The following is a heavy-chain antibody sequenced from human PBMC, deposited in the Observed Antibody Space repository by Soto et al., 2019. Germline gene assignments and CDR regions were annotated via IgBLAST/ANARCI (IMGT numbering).Heavy chain of an antibody. CDR3: AREGITIFGVVPPYYYYMDV. V-gene: IGHV1-8*02. J-gene: IGHJ6*03. CDR1: GYTFTGYY. Sequence: ASVKVSCKASGYTFTGYYMHWVRQAPGQGLEWMGWMNPNSGNTGYAQKFQGRVTMTRNTSISTAYMELSSLRSEDTAVYYCAREGITIFGVVPPYYYYMDVWGKGTTVTVSS. D-gene: IGHD3-3*01. CDR2: MNPNSGNT.